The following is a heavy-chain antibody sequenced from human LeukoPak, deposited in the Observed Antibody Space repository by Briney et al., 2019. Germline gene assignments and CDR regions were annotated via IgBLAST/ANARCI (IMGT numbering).Heavy chain of an antibody. CDR2: IYPGDSDT. D-gene: IGHD3-22*01. V-gene: IGHV5-51*01. J-gene: IGHJ4*02. CDR3: ARLRTSGYYDRSGYQY. Sequence: GESLKISCKGSGYSFTSYWIGWVRQMPGKGLEWMGIIYPGDSDTRYSPSFQGQVTISADKSISTAYLQWSSLKASDTAMYYCARLRTSGYYDRSGYQYWGQGTVVTVSS. CDR1: GYSFTSYW.